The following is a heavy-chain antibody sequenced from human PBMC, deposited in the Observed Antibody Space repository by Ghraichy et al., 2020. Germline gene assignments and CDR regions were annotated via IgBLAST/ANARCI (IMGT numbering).Heavy chain of an antibody. V-gene: IGHV4-34*01. Sequence: SETLSLTCAVYGGSFSGYYWSWIRQPPGKGLEWIGEINHSGSTNYNPSLKSRVTISVDTSKNQFSLKLSSVTAADTAVYYCARGYYSSGWVGDYWGQGTLVTVSS. D-gene: IGHD6-19*01. CDR3: ARGYYSSGWVGDY. CDR1: GGSFSGYY. CDR2: INHSGST. J-gene: IGHJ4*02.